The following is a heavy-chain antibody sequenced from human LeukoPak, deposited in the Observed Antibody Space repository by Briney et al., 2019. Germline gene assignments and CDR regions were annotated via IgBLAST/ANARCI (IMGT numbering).Heavy chain of an antibody. CDR3: AKGLTSEDYFLFDY. V-gene: IGHV3-23*01. CDR1: GFSFSSYA. J-gene: IGHJ4*02. Sequence: GGSLRLSCAASGFSFSSYAMTWVRQAPGKGLEWVSSLSSNDVTTYYADSVKGRFTISRDNSKNTLYLQMNSLRAEDTAVYHCAKGLTSEDYFLFDYWGQGTLVTVSS. CDR2: LSSNDVTT. D-gene: IGHD3-9*01.